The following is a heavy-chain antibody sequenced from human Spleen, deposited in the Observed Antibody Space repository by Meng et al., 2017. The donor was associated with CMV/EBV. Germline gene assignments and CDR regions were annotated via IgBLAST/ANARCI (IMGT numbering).Heavy chain of an antibody. CDR2: ISSSSSYI. D-gene: IGHD1-26*01. CDR1: GFSFSSYR. CDR3: ARGGGWEPYFDY. Sequence: CAGSGFSFSSYRMNWVRQAPGKGLEWVSSISSSSSYIYYADSVKGRFTISRDNAKTSLYLQMNSLRGEDTAVYYCARGGGWEPYFDYWGQGTLVTVSS. V-gene: IGHV3-21*01. J-gene: IGHJ4*02.